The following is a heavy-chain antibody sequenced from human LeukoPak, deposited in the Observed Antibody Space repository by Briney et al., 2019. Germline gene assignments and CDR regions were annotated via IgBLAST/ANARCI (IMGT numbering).Heavy chain of an antibody. J-gene: IGHJ5*02. V-gene: IGHV3-23*01. CDR2: ISGSGGST. D-gene: IGHD4-17*01. Sequence: GGSLRLCCAASGFPLRTYVMTWVRQAAGKGLEWVSTISGSGGSTYYADSVKGRFTISRDNSKNTLYIAMNSLRVDDTATYFCMRSDYGGLVDPWGQGTLVTVSS. CDR3: MRSDYGGLVDP. CDR1: GFPLRTYV.